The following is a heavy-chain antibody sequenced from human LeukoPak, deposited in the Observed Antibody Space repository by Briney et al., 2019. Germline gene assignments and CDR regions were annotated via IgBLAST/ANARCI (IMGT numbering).Heavy chain of an antibody. CDR2: INAGNGNT. J-gene: IGHJ4*02. Sequence: ASVKVSCKASGYTFTGYYMHWVRQAPGQGLEWMGWINAGNGNTKYSQEFQGRVTITRDTSASTAYMELSSLRSEDMAVYYCARAAAIERWYSHENHFDYWGQGTLVTVSS. D-gene: IGHD2-15*01. V-gene: IGHV1-3*03. CDR3: ARAAAIERWYSHENHFDY. CDR1: GYTFTGYY.